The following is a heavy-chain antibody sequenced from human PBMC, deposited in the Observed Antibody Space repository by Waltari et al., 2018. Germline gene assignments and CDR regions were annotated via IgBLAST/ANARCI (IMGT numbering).Heavy chain of an antibody. V-gene: IGHV3-49*03. CDR3: TRGLDAFDI. CDR1: GFTLRLHA. Sequence: VQLVESGGGLLQPGGSLRLSCTVSGFTLRLHALCWFRQAPGKGLEWVGVIRSKAYGGTTEYAASVKGRFTISRDDSKSIAYLQMNSLKTEDTAVYYCTRGLDAFDIWGQGTMVTVSS. CDR2: IRSKAYGGTT. J-gene: IGHJ3*02.